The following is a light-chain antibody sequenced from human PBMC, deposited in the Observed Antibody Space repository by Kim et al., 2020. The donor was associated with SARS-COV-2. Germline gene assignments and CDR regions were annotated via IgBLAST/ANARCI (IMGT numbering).Light chain of an antibody. V-gene: IGLV2-14*04. J-gene: IGLJ2*01. CDR2: DVS. CDR1: SSDVGGYNY. Sequence: GQSITISCTGTSSDVGGYNYVSWYQQHPGKAPNLMIYDVSKRPSGVSNRFSGSKSGNTASLTISGLQAEDEADYYCSSHTSTNTLVFGGGTQLTVL. CDR3: SSHTSTNTLV.